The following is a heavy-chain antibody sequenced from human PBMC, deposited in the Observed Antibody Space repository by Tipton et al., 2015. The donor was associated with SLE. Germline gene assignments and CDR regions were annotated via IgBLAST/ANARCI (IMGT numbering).Heavy chain of an antibody. V-gene: IGHV4-59*11. CDR2: MFYNRDS. Sequence: TLSLTCTVSGASLIDHYWNWIRQTPGKGLEWIGYMFYNRDSNYNPSLKSRVTLSIDASRNQFSLKLTSVTAADTAVYYCARGSVVADDYWGQGTLVTVSS. CDR1: GASLIDHY. J-gene: IGHJ4*02. D-gene: IGHD2-15*01. CDR3: ARGSVVADDY.